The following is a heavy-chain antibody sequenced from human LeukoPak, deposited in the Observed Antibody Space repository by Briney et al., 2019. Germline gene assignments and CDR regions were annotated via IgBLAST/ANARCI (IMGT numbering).Heavy chain of an antibody. J-gene: IGHJ6*02. CDR3: ARGDCSSTSCHYGMDV. CDR1: GFTFSSYA. Sequence: GGSLRLSCAASGFTFSSYAMSWVRQAPGKGLEWVSYISTSSSTIYYADSVKGRFTISRDNAKNSLYLQMNSLRDEDTAVYYCARGDCSSTSCHYGMDVWGQGTTVTVS. D-gene: IGHD2-2*01. V-gene: IGHV3-48*02. CDR2: ISTSSSTI.